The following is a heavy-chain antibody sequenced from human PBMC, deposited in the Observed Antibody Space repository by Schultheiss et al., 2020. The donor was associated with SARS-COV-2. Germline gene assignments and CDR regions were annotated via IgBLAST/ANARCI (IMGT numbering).Heavy chain of an antibody. J-gene: IGHJ5*02. CDR2: MNPNSGNT. D-gene: IGHD2-8*02. Sequence: GESLKISCKASGYTFTSYDINWVRQATGQGLEWMGWMNPNSGNTGYAQKFQGRVTMTRNTSISTAYMELSSLRSEDTAVYYCARVQRGYCTGGVCYTVNWFDPWGQGTLVTVSS. CDR1: GYTFTSYD. V-gene: IGHV1-8*01. CDR3: ARVQRGYCTGGVCYTVNWFDP.